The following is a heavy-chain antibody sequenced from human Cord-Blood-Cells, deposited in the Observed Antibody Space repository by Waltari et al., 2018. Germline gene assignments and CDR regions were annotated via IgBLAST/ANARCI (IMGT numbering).Heavy chain of an antibody. CDR1: GFTFSSYG. J-gene: IGHJ4*02. CDR2: ISYDGSNK. Sequence: QVQLVESGGGVVQPGRSLRLSCAASGFTFSSYGMHWVRQAPGKGLEWVAVISYDGSNKYYADSVKGRFTISRDNSKNTLYLQMNSLRAEDTAVYYCAKHYSSSWYFDYWGQGTLVTVSS. CDR3: AKHYSSSWYFDY. D-gene: IGHD6-13*01. V-gene: IGHV3-30*18.